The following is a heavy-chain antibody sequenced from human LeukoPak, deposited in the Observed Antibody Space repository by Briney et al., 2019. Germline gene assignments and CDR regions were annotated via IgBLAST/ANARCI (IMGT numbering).Heavy chain of an antibody. V-gene: IGHV4-59*01. D-gene: IGHD2-21*01. CDR2: IYYTGST. CDR3: TSSRGVMTAYYI. J-gene: IGHJ3*02. Sequence: TSETLSLTCTVSGGSIGTNYWNWIRQPPGKGLEWLGYIYYTGSTSYNPSLKSRVTMSVDTSKNLLSLKLTSVTAADTAVYYCTSSRGVMTAYYIWGQGTMVTVSS. CDR1: GGSIGTNY.